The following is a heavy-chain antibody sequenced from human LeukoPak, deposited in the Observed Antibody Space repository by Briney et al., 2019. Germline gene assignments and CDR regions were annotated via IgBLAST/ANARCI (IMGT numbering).Heavy chain of an antibody. V-gene: IGHV6-1*01. CDR1: GDSVSSNSAA. J-gene: IGHJ3*02. CDR2: TYYRSKWYN. Sequence: SQTLSLTCAISGDSVSSNSAAWNWIRHSPSRGLEWLGRTYYRSKWYNDYAVSVKSRITINPDPFQEQFSLQLNSVTPEDTAVDYCARDPRIAAAVPRGAFDIWGQGTMVTVSS. D-gene: IGHD6-13*01. CDR3: ARDPRIAAAVPRGAFDI.